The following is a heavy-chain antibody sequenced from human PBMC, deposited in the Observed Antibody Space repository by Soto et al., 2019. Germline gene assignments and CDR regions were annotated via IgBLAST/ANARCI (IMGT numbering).Heavy chain of an antibody. CDR3: ASVVGGYYYGMDV. Sequence: QVQLQESGPGLVKPSGTLSLTCAVSGGSISSSNWWSWVRQPPGKGLEWIGEIYHSGSTNYNPSLESRVTISVDKTKTQFTLKLSSVTAADTAVYYCASVVGGYYYGMDVWGQGTTVTVSS. CDR2: IYHSGST. J-gene: IGHJ6*02. V-gene: IGHV4-4*02. D-gene: IGHD2-2*01. CDR1: GGSISSSNW.